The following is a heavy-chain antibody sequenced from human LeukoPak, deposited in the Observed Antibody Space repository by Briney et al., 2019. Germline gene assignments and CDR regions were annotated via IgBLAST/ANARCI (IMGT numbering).Heavy chain of an antibody. D-gene: IGHD1-26*01. V-gene: IGHV3-23*01. Sequence: PGGSLRLSCLTSGFTFSTNAMCWVRQAPGKGLEWISGISGSGASTYYADSVTGRFTISRDNSRNTLYLQMNSLRGDDTAVYYCAKDVGKWESLHFFDYWGQGTLVTVSS. CDR1: GFTFSTNA. J-gene: IGHJ4*02. CDR3: AKDVGKWESLHFFDY. CDR2: ISGSGAST.